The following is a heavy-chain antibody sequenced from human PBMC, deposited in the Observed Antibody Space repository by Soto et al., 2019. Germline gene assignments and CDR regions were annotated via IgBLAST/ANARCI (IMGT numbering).Heavy chain of an antibody. Sequence: ASVKVSCKVSGYSLSGLSMYWVRQAPGKGLEWMASFDPEDGETLYAQDFQGRVTLTEDTSSGTAYMDLSSLTSDDTAVYFCATGVTTSCFVGMSGGYSTYHFNWFDPWGQGTLVTVSS. CDR2: FDPEDGET. D-gene: IGHD2-2*01. V-gene: IGHV1-24*01. CDR1: GYSLSGLS. CDR3: ATGVTTSCFVGMSGGYSTYHFNWFDP. J-gene: IGHJ5*02.